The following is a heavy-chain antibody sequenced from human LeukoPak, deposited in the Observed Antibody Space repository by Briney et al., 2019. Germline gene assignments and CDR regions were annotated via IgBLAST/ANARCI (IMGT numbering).Heavy chain of an antibody. V-gene: IGHV3-7*01. CDR1: GFTFSSYW. Sequence: PGGSLRLSCAASGFTFSSYWMNWVRQAPGKGLEWVANINQDGSEKNYVDSVKGRFTISRDNAKNSLYLQMNSLRAEDTAMYYCATDRTILGVVRFDYWGQGTLVTVSS. CDR3: ATDRTILGVVRFDY. CDR2: INQDGSEK. J-gene: IGHJ4*02. D-gene: IGHD3-3*01.